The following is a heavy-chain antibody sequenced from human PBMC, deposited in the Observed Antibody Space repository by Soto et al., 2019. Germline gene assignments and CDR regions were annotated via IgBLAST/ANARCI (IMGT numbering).Heavy chain of an antibody. J-gene: IGHJ4*02. D-gene: IGHD2-21*01. Sequence: QLHLQESSHGLVKPSQTLSPTCTVSGGSISRGGYYWSGICQHPGKGLEWIGYIYYSGSTYYNPSLKSRVTISVDTSKNQFSLTLSSVTAADTAVYYCARDRDGYPISWGQGTLVTVSS. V-gene: IGHV4-31*03. CDR3: ARDRDGYPIS. CDR1: GGSISRGGYY. CDR2: IYYSGST.